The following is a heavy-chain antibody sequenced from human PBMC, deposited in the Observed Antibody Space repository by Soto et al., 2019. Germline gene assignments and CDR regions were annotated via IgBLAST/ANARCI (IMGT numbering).Heavy chain of an antibody. V-gene: IGHV4-30-4*01. J-gene: IGHJ5*02. CDR1: GGSISSGDYY. CDR3: ARDQREGNWFDP. CDR2: IYYSGST. Sequence: SETLSLTCTVSGGSISSGDYYWSWIRQPPGKGLEWIGYIYYSGSTYYNPSLKSRVTISVDKSKNQFSLKLSSVTAADTAVYYCARDQREGNWFDPWGQRTLVTVSS.